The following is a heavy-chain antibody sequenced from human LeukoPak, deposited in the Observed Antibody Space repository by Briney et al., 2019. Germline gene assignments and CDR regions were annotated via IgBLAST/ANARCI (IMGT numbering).Heavy chain of an antibody. D-gene: IGHD1-26*01. V-gene: IGHV1-24*01. CDR3: ATGLSWEPRDY. J-gene: IGHJ4*02. Sequence: ASVKVSCKVSGYTLTELSMHWVRQAPGKGLEWMGGFDPEDGETIYAQKFQGRVTMTEHTSTDTAYMELSSLRSEDTAVYYCATGLSWEPRDYWGQGTLVTVSS. CDR2: FDPEDGET. CDR1: GYTLTELS.